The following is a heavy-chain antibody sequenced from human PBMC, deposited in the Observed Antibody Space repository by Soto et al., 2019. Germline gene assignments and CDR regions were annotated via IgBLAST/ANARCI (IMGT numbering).Heavy chain of an antibody. CDR3: AKGDDSSGYYYWAYYYYGMDV. Sequence: GSLRLSCTASGFTFSSYGMHWVRQAPGEGLEWVAVISYDGSNKYYADSVKGRFTISRDNSKNTLYLQMNSLRAEDTAVYYCAKGDDSSGYYYWAYYYYGMDVWGQGTTVTVSS. D-gene: IGHD3-22*01. CDR2: ISYDGSNK. J-gene: IGHJ6*02. CDR1: GFTFSSYG. V-gene: IGHV3-30*18.